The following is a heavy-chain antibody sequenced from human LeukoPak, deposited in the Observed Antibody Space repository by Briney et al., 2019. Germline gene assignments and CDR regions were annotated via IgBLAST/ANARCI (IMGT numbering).Heavy chain of an antibody. J-gene: IGHJ4*02. CDR3: ARVVRSSGYYYEDY. D-gene: IGHD3-22*01. Sequence: PGGSLRLSCAASGFTFSSYAMSWVRQAPGKGLEWVSAISGSGGSTYYADSVKGRFTISRDNSKNTLYLQMNSLRAEDTAVYYCARVVRSSGYYYEDYWGQGTLVTVSS. CDR1: GFTFSSYA. V-gene: IGHV3-23*01. CDR2: ISGSGGST.